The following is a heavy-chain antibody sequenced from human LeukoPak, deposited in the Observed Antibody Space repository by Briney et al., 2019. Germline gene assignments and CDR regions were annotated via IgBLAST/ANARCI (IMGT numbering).Heavy chain of an antibody. CDR3: ARLWANYYYYMDV. J-gene: IGHJ6*03. CDR1: GGSISSYY. V-gene: IGHV4-59*01. Sequence: SETLSLTCAVSGGSISSYYWSWIRQPPGKGLEWIGYINYSGSTNYNPSLKSRVTISVDTSKNQFSLKLSSVTAADTAVYYCARLWANYYYYMDVWGKGTTVTVSS. CDR2: INYSGST. D-gene: IGHD5-12*01.